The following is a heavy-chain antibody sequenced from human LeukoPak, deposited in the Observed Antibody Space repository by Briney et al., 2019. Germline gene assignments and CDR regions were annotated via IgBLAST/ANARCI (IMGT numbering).Heavy chain of an antibody. Sequence: SETLSLTCTVSGGSITSYYWSWIRQSAGRGLEWIGRIYITGSTTYNPSLKSRVTMSLDTSKNQSSLKLSSVTAADTAVYYCARDSGTTGEVKFDPWGQGTLVTVSS. J-gene: IGHJ5*02. V-gene: IGHV4-4*07. CDR2: IYITGST. CDR3: ARDSGTTGEVKFDP. D-gene: IGHD3-10*01. CDR1: GGSITSYY.